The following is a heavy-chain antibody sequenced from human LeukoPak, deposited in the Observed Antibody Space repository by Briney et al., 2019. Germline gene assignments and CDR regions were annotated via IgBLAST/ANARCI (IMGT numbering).Heavy chain of an antibody. CDR2: IYSGGST. CDR3: AKQGVAGSSWYAFDI. CDR1: GFTFTHYW. Sequence: AGGSLRLSCAASGFTFTHYWMCWVRQAPGKGLEWVSVIYSGGSTYYADSVKGRFTISRDNSKNTLYLQMNSLRAEDTAVYYCAKQGVAGSSWYAFDIWGQGTMVTVSS. J-gene: IGHJ3*02. V-gene: IGHV3-66*04. D-gene: IGHD6-13*01.